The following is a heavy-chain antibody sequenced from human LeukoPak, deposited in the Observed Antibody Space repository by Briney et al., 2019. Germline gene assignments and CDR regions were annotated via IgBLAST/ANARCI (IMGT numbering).Heavy chain of an antibody. V-gene: IGHV3-66*03. J-gene: IGHJ3*02. CDR3: ASARASIAYCGGDADAFDI. CDR2: IYSCGST. Sequence: PGGSLRLSCAASGFTVSSNYMSWVRQAPGKGLEWVSVIYSCGSTYYADSVKGRFTISRDNSKNTLYLQMNSLRAEDTAVYYCASARASIAYCGGDADAFDIWGQGTMVTVSS. D-gene: IGHD2-21*01. CDR1: GFTVSSNY.